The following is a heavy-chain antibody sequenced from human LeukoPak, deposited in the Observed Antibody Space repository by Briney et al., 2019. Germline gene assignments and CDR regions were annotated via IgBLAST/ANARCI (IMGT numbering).Heavy chain of an antibody. J-gene: IGHJ1*01. CDR3: ARAPSEIGGYYPEYFRH. CDR2: IKSDGST. CDR1: GFTFSSYW. D-gene: IGHD3-22*01. Sequence: GGSLRLSCVASGFTFSSYWMPWVRQAPGKGLVWVSRIKSDGSTNYADSVKGRFTISRDNAKNTVSLQMNSLRAEDTGVYFCARAPSEIGGYYPEYFRHWGQGTLVTVSS. V-gene: IGHV3-74*01.